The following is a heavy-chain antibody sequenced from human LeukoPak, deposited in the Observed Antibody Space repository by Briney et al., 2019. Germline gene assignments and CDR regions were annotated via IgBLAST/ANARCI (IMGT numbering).Heavy chain of an antibody. CDR2: ISSYGSNT. J-gene: IGHJ6*03. CDR1: GYTFTSYA. CDR3: ARVHYVISYYYMDV. D-gene: IGHD2/OR15-2a*01. V-gene: IGHV1-18*01. Sequence: ASVKVSCKASGYTFTSYAMNWVRQAPGQGLEWMGWISSYGSNTNYARRLQGRVTMTTDTSTSTAYMELRSLRSDDSAVYYCARVHYVISYYYMDVWGEGTTVTISS.